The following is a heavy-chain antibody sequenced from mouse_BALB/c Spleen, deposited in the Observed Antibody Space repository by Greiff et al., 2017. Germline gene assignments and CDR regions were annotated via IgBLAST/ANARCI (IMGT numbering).Heavy chain of an antibody. CDR2: INPSSGYT. J-gene: IGHJ1*01. V-gene: IGHV1-4*01. D-gene: IGHD1-1*01. CDR3: AFITTVVPLGFDV. Sequence: VQLQESGAELARPGASVKMSCKASGYTFTSYTMHWVKQRPGQGLEWIGYINPSSGYTNYNQKFKDKATLTADKSSSTAYMQLSSLTSEDSAVYYCAFITTVVPLGFDVWGAGTTVTVSS. CDR1: GYTFTSYT.